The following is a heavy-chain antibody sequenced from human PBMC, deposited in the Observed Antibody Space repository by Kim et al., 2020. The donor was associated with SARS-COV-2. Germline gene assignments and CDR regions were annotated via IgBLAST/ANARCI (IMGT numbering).Heavy chain of an antibody. D-gene: IGHD6-6*01. V-gene: IGHV5-51*01. CDR2: DP. J-gene: IGHJ4*02. CDR3: VRRRTSSSIDY. Sequence: DPRYSPSFQGQVTISADESITAAYLQWNSLKASDTAMYYCVRRRTSSSIDYWGQGTLVTVSS.